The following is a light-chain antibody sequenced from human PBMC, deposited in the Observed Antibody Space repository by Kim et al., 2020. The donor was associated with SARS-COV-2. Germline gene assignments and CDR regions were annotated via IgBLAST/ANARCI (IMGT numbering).Light chain of an antibody. V-gene: IGLV1-40*01. Sequence: QSGSNSGTASSSNIRAGYDVHWYQQLPGTAPKLRIYGNSNRPSGVPDLFSGSKSGTSASLAITGLQAEYEADYYCQSYDSSLSGYVFGTGTKVTVL. CDR1: SSNIRAGYD. CDR3: QSYDSSLSGYV. CDR2: GNS. J-gene: IGLJ1*01.